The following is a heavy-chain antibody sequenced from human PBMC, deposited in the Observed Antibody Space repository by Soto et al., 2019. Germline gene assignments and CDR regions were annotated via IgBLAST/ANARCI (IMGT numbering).Heavy chain of an antibody. CDR3: ARMSRAYYYMDV. J-gene: IGHJ6*03. CDR2: IWYDGSEK. V-gene: IGHV3-33*01. D-gene: IGHD3-16*01. CDR1: EFTFSAYG. Sequence: QVQLVESGGGVVQPGRSLRLSCVASEFTFSAYGMTWVRQAPGKGLEWVARIWYDGSEKDYADPVKGRFTISRDNFKNTLYLQMNSLRAEDTAVYYCARMSRAYYYMDVWGKGTTVTVSS.